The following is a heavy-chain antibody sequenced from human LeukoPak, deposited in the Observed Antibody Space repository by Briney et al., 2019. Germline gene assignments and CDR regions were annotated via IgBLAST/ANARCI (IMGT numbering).Heavy chain of an antibody. D-gene: IGHD4-23*01. V-gene: IGHV4-4*07. CDR2: MYPSGST. CDR3: ARGGKATVVTM. Sequence: SETLSLTCTVSGGSINSYYWSWIRQPAGKGLEWIGCMYPSGSTNYNPSLKNRVSMTADTYKTQFSLTLTSVTAADTAVYYCARGGKATVVTMWGQGILVTVSS. CDR1: GGSINSYY. J-gene: IGHJ4*02.